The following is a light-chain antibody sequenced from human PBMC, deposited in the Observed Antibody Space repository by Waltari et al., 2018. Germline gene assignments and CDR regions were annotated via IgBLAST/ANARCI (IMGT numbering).Light chain of an antibody. CDR1: QSVSSN. Sequence: EIVMTQSPATMSVSPGERATLSCRARQSVSSNLAWYQQKRGQAPRLLIYGASTRVAGIPARFSGSGSGTEFTLTISSLQSEDFAVYYCQHYNNWPHWTFGQGTKVEIK. CDR3: QHYNNWPHWT. V-gene: IGKV3-15*01. CDR2: GAS. J-gene: IGKJ1*01.